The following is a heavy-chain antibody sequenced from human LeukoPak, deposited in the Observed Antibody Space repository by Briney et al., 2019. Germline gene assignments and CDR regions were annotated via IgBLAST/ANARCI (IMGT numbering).Heavy chain of an antibody. CDR3: GRNFNY. Sequence: RGSLKLSCAASGFTFSTYDMIWVRQAPGKGLEWLSTITTGSSNTYYAEPAKGRFTISRDDAKNSLHLQMNSLRAEDTAVYYCGRNFNYWGQGTLVTV. CDR2: ITTGSSNT. J-gene: IGHJ4*02. CDR1: GFTFSTYD. V-gene: IGHV3-21*01.